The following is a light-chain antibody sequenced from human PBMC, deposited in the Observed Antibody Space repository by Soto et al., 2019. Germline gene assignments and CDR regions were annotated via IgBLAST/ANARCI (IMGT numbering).Light chain of an antibody. J-gene: IGKJ4*01. CDR2: GAS. Sequence: EIVMTQSPATLSVSPGERATLSCRASQSVTNTYLAWYQQIPGQPPRLLIYGASRRATGISDRFTGSGSRTEFTLTISRLEPEDFAVYYCHQYATTPLTFGGGTKVDIK. V-gene: IGKV3-20*01. CDR3: HQYATTPLT. CDR1: QSVTNTY.